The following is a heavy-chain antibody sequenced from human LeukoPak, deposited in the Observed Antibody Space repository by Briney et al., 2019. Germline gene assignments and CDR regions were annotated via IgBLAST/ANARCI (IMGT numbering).Heavy chain of an antibody. D-gene: IGHD1-26*01. CDR1: GFTFSSYE. V-gene: IGHV3-48*03. CDR2: ISSSGSTI. Sequence: GGSLRLSCAASGFTFSSYEMNWVRQAPGKGLEWVSYISSSGSTIYYADSVKGRFTISRDNAKNSLYLQMNSLRAEDTAVYYCARSGVRSGSCTYWGQGTLVTVSS. CDR3: ARSGVRSGSCTY. J-gene: IGHJ4*02.